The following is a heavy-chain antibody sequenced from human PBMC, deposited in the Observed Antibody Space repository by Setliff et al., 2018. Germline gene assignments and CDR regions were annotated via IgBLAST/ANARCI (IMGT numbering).Heavy chain of an antibody. Sequence: PGESLTLSCKGSGYNFASYRIAWVRQMPGKGLEWMGIIYPDDSDTRYSPSFQGQVTISADKSISTAYLQWSSLKASDTAMYYCARQIGSSLSHFYYYMDVWGKGTTVTVS. V-gene: IGHV5-51*01. D-gene: IGHD6-19*01. CDR3: ARQIGSSLSHFYYYMDV. CDR1: GYNFASYR. CDR2: IYPDDSDT. J-gene: IGHJ6*03.